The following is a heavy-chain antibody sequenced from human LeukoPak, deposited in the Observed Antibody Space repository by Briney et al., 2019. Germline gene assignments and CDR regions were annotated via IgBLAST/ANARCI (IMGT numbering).Heavy chain of an antibody. CDR2: IYSGGAI. V-gene: IGHV3-53*01. CDR3: ARRPGN. Sequence: PGGSLRLSCAASEFTFSSYWMSWVRQAPGKGLEWVSLIYSGGAIRYADSVKGRFTISRDSSKNTLFLQMNDLTVEDTARYYCARRPGNWGQGILVTVSS. J-gene: IGHJ4*02. D-gene: IGHD1-14*01. CDR1: EFTFSSYW.